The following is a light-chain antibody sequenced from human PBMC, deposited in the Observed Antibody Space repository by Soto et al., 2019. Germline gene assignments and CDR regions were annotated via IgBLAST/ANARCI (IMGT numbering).Light chain of an antibody. J-gene: IGLJ3*02. CDR3: SSFTSINTWV. CDR2: EVS. CDR1: SSDVGGYNY. V-gene: IGLV2-14*01. Sequence: QSVLTQPASVSGSPGPSITISCTGTSSDVGGYNYVSWYQQHPGKAPKLLIYEVSNRPSGVSNRFSGSKSGNTASLTISGLQAEDEADYYCSSFTSINTWVFGGGTQLTVL.